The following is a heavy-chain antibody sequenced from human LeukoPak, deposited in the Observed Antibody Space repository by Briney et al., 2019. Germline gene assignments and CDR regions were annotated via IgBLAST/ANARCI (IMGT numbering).Heavy chain of an antibody. CDR1: GYSITSGYY. V-gene: IGHV4-38-2*02. CDR2: IFHSGSA. D-gene: IGHD6-13*01. CDR3: SRTLSAGTGSFDY. Sequence: SETLSLTCTVSGYSITSGYYWVWIRQPPGKGLECIGGIFHSGSAYSSPSLKSRVTMSVDTSKNQFSLKLKSVTAADTAVYYCSRTLSAGTGSFDYRGLGTLVTVSS. J-gene: IGHJ4*02.